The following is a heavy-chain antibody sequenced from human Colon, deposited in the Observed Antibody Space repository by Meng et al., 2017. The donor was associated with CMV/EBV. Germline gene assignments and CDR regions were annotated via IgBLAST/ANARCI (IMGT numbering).Heavy chain of an antibody. CDR3: ARPSDNGWYYFDS. CDR1: GFTVSSNY. CDR2: IYSGGST. Sequence: GESLKISCAASGFTVSSNYMSWVRQAPGKGLEWVSVIYSGGSTYYADSVKGRFTISRDNSKNTLYLQMNSLRAEDTAVYYCARPSDNGWYYFDSWGQGTLVTVSS. D-gene: IGHD6-19*01. J-gene: IGHJ4*02. V-gene: IGHV3-53*01.